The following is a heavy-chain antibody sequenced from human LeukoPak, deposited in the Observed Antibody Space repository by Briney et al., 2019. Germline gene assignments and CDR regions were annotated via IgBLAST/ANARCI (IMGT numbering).Heavy chain of an antibody. CDR1: GYTFTGYY. CDR2: INPNSGGT. CDR3: ARTRRDDYDFWSGYYTFDY. J-gene: IGHJ4*02. Sequence: ASVKVSCKASGYTFTGYYMHWVRQAPGQGLEWMGWINPNSGGTNYAQKFQGRVTMTRDTSISTAYMELSRLRSDDTAVYYCARTRRDDYDFWSGYYTFDYWGQGTLVTVSS. D-gene: IGHD3-3*01. V-gene: IGHV1-2*02.